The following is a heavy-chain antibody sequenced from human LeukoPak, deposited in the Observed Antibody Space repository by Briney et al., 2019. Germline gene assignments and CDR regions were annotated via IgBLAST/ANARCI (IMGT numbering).Heavy chain of an antibody. J-gene: IGHJ4*02. D-gene: IGHD4-17*01. CDR2: ISAYNGNT. V-gene: IGHV1-18*01. CDR3: ARDRPSQTDYGDYFGLYGVPSAPLDY. Sequence: ASVKVSCKASGYTFTSYGISWVRQAPGQGLEWMGWISAYNGNTNYAQKLQGRVTMTTDTSTSTAYMELRSLRSDDTAVYYCARDRPSQTDYGDYFGLYGVPSAPLDYWGQGTLVTVSS. CDR1: GYTFTSYG.